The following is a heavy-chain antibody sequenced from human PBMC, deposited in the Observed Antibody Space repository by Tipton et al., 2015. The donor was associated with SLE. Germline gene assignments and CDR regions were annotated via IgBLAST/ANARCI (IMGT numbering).Heavy chain of an antibody. CDR2: IKSKSDGDTM. D-gene: IGHD3-22*01. J-gene: IGHJ4*02. V-gene: IGHV3-15*05. Sequence: SWIRQPAGKGLEWVGRIKSKSDGDTMDYAAPVKGRFTISRDDSKNTLYLQMNSLKIEDTAVYYCTTVTMINVHGDYWGQGTLVTVSS. CDR3: TTVTMINVHGDY.